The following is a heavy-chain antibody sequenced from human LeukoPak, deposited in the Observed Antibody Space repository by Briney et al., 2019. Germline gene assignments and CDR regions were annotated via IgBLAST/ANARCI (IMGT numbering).Heavy chain of an antibody. J-gene: IGHJ4*02. CDR2: ISSSGRTI. V-gene: IGHV3-11*01. D-gene: IGHD6-6*01. CDR3: AREYSSSLDY. Sequence: GGSLRLSCAASGFTFSDYYMSWVRQAPGKGREWVSYISSSGRTIYYADSVKGRFTISRDNAKNSLYLQMNSLRAEDTAVYYCAREYSSSLDYWGQGTLVTVSS. CDR1: GFTFSDYY.